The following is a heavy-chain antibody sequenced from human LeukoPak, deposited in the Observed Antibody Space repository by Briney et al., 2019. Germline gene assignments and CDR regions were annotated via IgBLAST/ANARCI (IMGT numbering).Heavy chain of an antibody. D-gene: IGHD3-22*01. CDR2: IYYSGST. CDR1: GGSISSSSYY. Sequence: KPSETLSLTCTVSGGSISSSSYYWGWIRQPPGKGLGWIGSIYYSGSTYYNPSLKSRVTISVDTSKNQFSLKLSSVTAADTAVYYCASGYYYDSSGPEAVGLDYWGQGTLVTVSS. V-gene: IGHV4-39*07. CDR3: ASGYYYDSSGPEAVGLDY. J-gene: IGHJ4*02.